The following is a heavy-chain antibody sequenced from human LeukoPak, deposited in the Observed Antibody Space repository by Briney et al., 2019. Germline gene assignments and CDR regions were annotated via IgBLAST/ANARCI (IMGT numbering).Heavy chain of an antibody. Sequence: SETLSLTCTVSGGSISSYYWNWPRQPPGKGLEWIGYIYNSGSTNYNPSLKSRVTISVDTSKNQFSLKLSSVTAADTAVYYCARGTSTYYYNMDVWGKGTTVTVSS. J-gene: IGHJ6*03. D-gene: IGHD6-6*01. CDR2: IYNSGST. CDR1: GGSISSYY. V-gene: IGHV4-59*01. CDR3: ARGTSTYYYNMDV.